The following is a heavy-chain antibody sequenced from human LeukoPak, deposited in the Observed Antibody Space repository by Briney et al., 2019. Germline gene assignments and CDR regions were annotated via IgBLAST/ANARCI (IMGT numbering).Heavy chain of an antibody. CDR3: AKDIRWXLSVYFDY. CDR2: ISSSSSTI. D-gene: IGHD1-26*01. J-gene: IGHJ4*02. Sequence: GGSLRLSCAASGFTFSSYSMTWVRQAPGKGLEWVSYISSSSSTIYYADSVKGRFTISRDNAKNSLYLQMNSLRAEDTALYYCAKDIRWXLSVYFDYWGQGTLVTVS. CDR1: GFTFSSYS. V-gene: IGHV3-48*04.